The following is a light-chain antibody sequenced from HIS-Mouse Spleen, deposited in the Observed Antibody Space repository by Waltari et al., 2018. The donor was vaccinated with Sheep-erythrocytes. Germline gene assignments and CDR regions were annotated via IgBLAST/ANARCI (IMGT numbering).Light chain of an antibody. Sequence: AIQMTQSPSSLSASVGDRVTITCRASQGIRNDLGLYQQKPGKAPKLLIYAESSLQRGVPSRFSGSGSGTDFTLTISSLQPEDFATYYCLQDYNYPYTFGQGTKLEIK. CDR3: LQDYNYPYT. CDR1: QGIRND. J-gene: IGKJ2*01. V-gene: IGKV1-6*01. CDR2: AES.